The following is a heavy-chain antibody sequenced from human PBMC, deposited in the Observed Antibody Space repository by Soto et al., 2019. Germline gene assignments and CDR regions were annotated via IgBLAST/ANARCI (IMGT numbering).Heavy chain of an antibody. CDR3: ASGAYCGGGCSRPGQH. CDR2: MYPGDSYT. CDR1: GYSFTRYL. V-gene: IGHV5-51*01. D-gene: IGHD2-21*02. Sequence: LMLSFNGFGYSFTRYLMGLVPEMPGKGLEWMGIMYPGDSYTGYSPSSQCQVSSSADTSISTDYLQWSNLKASDTAMSDCASGAYCGGGCSRPGQHWGQGTLVTVSS. J-gene: IGHJ1*01.